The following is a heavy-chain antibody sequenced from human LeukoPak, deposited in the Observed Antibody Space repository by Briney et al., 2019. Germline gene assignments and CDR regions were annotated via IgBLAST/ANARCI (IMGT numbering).Heavy chain of an antibody. D-gene: IGHD2-15*01. V-gene: IGHV3-43*01. J-gene: IGHJ5*02. CDR2: IVYEGYPT. Sequence: GGSLRLSCAPSGLSFNLFTMHWLRQAPGKALEWVALIVYEGYPTLYADSVKGRFTVSRDNSKNSLLLQINSLKTDDTAFYHCAMDGHYCFVTSWFSSRFDPRGQGTLVTVPS. CDR1: GLSFNLFT. CDR3: AMDGHYCFVTSWFSSRFDP.